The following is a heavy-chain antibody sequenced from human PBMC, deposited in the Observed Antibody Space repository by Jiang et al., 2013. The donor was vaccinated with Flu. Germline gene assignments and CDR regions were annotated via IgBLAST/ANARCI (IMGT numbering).Heavy chain of an antibody. CDR1: GGSISSSSYY. CDR3: ARTHYYDSSGYPTRAWYFDL. Sequence: LLKPSETLSLTCTVSGGSISSSSYYWGWIRQPPGKGLEWIGSIYYSGSTYYNPSLKSRVTISVDTSKNQFSLKLSSVTAADTAVYYCARTHYYDSSGYPTRAWYFDLWGLAPWSLSPQ. V-gene: IGHV4-39*01. CDR2: IYYSGST. D-gene: IGHD3-22*01. J-gene: IGHJ2*01.